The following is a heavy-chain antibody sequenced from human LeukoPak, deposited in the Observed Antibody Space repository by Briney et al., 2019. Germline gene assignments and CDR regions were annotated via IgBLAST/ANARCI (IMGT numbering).Heavy chain of an antibody. CDR2: ISYDGGNE. CDR1: GFIFSNDA. J-gene: IGHJ4*02. D-gene: IGHD4-17*01. V-gene: IGHV3-30*19. CDR3: ARDVGALYDYGDSTYRGAFDY. Sequence: PGGSLRLSCAASGFIFSNDAMHWVRQAPGKGLEWVAVISYDGGNEYYADSVRGRFTISRDNSKNTLYLQMNSLGAEDTAVYYCARDVGALYDYGDSTYRGAFDYWGQGTLVTVSS.